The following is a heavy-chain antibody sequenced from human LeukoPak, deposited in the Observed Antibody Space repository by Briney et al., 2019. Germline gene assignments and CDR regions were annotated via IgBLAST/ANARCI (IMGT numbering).Heavy chain of an antibody. D-gene: IGHD2-15*01. CDR3: ARDPGRSGGSCYSDY. J-gene: IGHJ4*02. CDR2: ISSSGSGTYI. Sequence: PGGSLRLSCAASGFNFADSAMSWVRQTPRKGLEWVSTISSSGSGTYIYYADSVKGRFTISRDNAKNSLYLQMNSLRAEDTAVYYCARDPGRSGGSCYSDYWGQGTLVTVSS. V-gene: IGHV3-21*01. CDR1: GFNFADSA.